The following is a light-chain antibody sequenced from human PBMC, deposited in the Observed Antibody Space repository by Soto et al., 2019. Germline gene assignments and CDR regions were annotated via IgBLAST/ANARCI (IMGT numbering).Light chain of an antibody. CDR1: SSDVGGYNY. CDR3: SSKTSSRTPFV. CDR2: EVN. V-gene: IGLV2-14*01. Sequence: QSALTQPASVSGSPGQSITISCTGTSSDVGGYNYVSWYQQHPGKAPKLMIYEVNNRPSGVPNRFSGSKSGNTASLTISGLQAEDEADYYCSSKTSSRTPFVFGTGTKV. J-gene: IGLJ1*01.